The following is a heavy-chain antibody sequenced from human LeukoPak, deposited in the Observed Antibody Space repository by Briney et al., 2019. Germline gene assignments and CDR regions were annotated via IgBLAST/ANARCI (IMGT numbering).Heavy chain of an antibody. D-gene: IGHD3-9*01. V-gene: IGHV1-46*01. Sequence: ASVKVSCKASGYTFTSNYIHWVRQAPGQGLEWMGMIYPRDGSTSYAQKFQGRVTVTRDTSTSTVHMELSSLRSEDTAVYYCAKDSGVLRYFDWLSPFDYWGQGTLVTVSS. J-gene: IGHJ4*02. CDR1: GYTFTSNY. CDR2: IYPRDGST. CDR3: AKDSGVLRYFDWLSPFDY.